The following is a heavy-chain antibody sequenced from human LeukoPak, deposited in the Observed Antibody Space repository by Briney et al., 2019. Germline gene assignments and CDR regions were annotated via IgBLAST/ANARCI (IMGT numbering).Heavy chain of an antibody. CDR1: GDSFDNYW. J-gene: IGHJ5*02. CDR3: ARRGHLAQLGVDWFDL. CDR2: IHPSYSAT. D-gene: IGHD2-8*01. V-gene: IGHV5-51*01. Sequence: GESLKISCRVAGDSFDNYWIGWVRHMSGEGLQWVASIHPSYSATHYSPSFQGRVSISADKAITTAYLQWNSLRDSDTAIYFCARRGHLAQLGVDWFDLWGQGTLVTVSS.